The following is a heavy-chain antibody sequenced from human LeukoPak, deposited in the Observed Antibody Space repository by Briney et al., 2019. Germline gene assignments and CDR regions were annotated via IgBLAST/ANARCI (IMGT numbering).Heavy chain of an antibody. CDR3: ARDYDSSGYLGDY. D-gene: IGHD3-22*01. CDR2: IIPIFGTA. Sequence: GASVKVSCKASGYTFISYYMHWVRQAPGQGLEWMGGIIPIFGTANYAQKFQGRVTITADESTSTAYMELSSLRSEDTAVYYCARDYDSSGYLGDYWGQGTLVTVSS. J-gene: IGHJ4*02. CDR1: GYTFISYY. V-gene: IGHV1-69*13.